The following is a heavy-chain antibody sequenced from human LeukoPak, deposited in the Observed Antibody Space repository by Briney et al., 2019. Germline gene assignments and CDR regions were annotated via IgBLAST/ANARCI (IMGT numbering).Heavy chain of an antibody. CDR1: SGSISAYY. V-gene: IGHV4-59*01. CDR3: ARGGSRSYTSSTLDY. J-gene: IGHJ4*02. D-gene: IGHD6-6*01. Sequence: SETLSLTCTVSSGSISAYYWNWIRQPPGKGLEWIGSVYYSGSTNYDPSLKSRVTISVDTSKNRFSLNLSSVTAADTAVYYCARGGSRSYTSSTLDYWGQGTLITVSS. CDR2: VYYSGST.